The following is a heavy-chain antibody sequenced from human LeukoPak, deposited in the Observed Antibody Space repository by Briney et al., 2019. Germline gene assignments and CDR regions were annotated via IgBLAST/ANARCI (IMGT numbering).Heavy chain of an antibody. V-gene: IGHV3-21*01. D-gene: IGHD3-16*01. CDR3: ARDSLEGGETFDS. Sequence: GGSLRLSCAASGFSFSSYSMDWVRQAPGKGLEWVSSITGSSSYISYADSVKGRFTISRDNAENSLFLQMNSLRPEDTAVYFCARDSLEGGETFDSWGQGTPVTVSS. CDR2: ITGSSSYI. CDR1: GFSFSSYS. J-gene: IGHJ4*02.